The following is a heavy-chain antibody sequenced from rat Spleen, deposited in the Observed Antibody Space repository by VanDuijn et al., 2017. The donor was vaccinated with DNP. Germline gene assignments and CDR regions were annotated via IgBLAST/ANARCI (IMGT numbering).Heavy chain of an antibody. CDR3: ARHYTY. CDR1: GFSLTSYH. V-gene: IGHV2-32*01. D-gene: IGHD1-2*01. J-gene: IGHJ2*01. CDR2: VWSDGDT. Sequence: QVQLKESGPGLVQPSQTLSLTCTVSGFSLTSYHVHWVRQPPGKGLEWMGVVWSDGDTSYNSALRSRLSISRDTSKSQVFLKMNSVQTEDTAIYFCARHYTYWGQGVMVTVSS.